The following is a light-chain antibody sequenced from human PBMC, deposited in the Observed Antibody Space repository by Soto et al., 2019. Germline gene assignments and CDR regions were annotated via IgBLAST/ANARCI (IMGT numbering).Light chain of an antibody. CDR3: QSYDSSLCGLVV. CDR1: SSNIGAGYD. J-gene: IGLJ2*01. Sequence: QAVVTQPPSVSGAPGQRVTISCTGSSSNIGAGYDVHWYQQLPGTAPKLLIYRNSNRPSGVPDRFSGSKSGTSASLAITGLQAEDEADYYCQSYDSSLCGLVVFGGGTKLTVL. CDR2: RNS. V-gene: IGLV1-40*01.